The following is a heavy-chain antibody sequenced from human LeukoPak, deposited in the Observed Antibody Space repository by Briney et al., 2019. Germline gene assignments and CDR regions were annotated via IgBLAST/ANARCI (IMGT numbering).Heavy chain of an antibody. CDR3: ARVWVVPAAMFDAFDI. D-gene: IGHD2-2*01. Sequence: ASVKVSCKASGYTFTSYGISWVRQAPGQGLEWMGWISAYNSNTNYAQKLQGRVTMTTDTSTSTAYMELRSLRSDDTAVYYCARVWVVPAAMFDAFDIWGQGTMVTVSS. V-gene: IGHV1-18*01. CDR1: GYTFTSYG. CDR2: ISAYNSNT. J-gene: IGHJ3*02.